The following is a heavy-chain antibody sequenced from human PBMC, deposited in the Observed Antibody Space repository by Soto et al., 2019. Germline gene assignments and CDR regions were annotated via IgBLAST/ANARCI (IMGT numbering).Heavy chain of an antibody. J-gene: IGHJ4*02. V-gene: IGHV1-18*01. Sequence: QVQLVQSGAEVKKPGASVKVSCKASGYTFTSYGISWVRQAPGQGLEWMGWIRAYNGNTNYPQKLRGRVTMTTDPSTSTVYLELRSLRSDDTAVYYCAREGPPSVNWGQGTLVTVSS. CDR2: IRAYNGNT. CDR1: GYTFTSYG. D-gene: IGHD2-2*01. CDR3: AREGPPSVN.